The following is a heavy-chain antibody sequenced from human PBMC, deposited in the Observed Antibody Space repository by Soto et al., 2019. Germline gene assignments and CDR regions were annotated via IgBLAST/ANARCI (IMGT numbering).Heavy chain of an antibody. V-gene: IGHV3-30*03. D-gene: IGHD2-15*01. CDR1: GFSFSTYA. Sequence: QVQLVNSGGGVVQPGRSLRLSCTASGFSFSTYAMHWVRQAPGKGLEWVAVISFDGSDKYYADSVKGRFTISRDNSKNTLYLQMNSMRTEDTATYYCALAVSASGAYFHHWGQGTLVTVSS. J-gene: IGHJ1*01. CDR3: ALAVSASGAYFHH. CDR2: ISFDGSDK.